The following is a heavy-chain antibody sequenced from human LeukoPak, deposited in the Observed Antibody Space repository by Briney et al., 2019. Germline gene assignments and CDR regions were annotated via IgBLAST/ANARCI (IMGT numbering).Heavy chain of an antibody. CDR3: ARRVGFYGSGSLNYFDP. CDR2: VFRTGTT. Sequence: SETLSLTCSVSGGSIASSSYYWGWIRQPPGKGLEWIGSVFRTGTTYYSASLKSRVSISVDTSKNDFALKLASVTAADTAMCFCARRVGFYGSGSLNYFDPWGQGILVSVSS. CDR1: GGSIASSSYY. D-gene: IGHD3-10*01. V-gene: IGHV4-39*02. J-gene: IGHJ5*01.